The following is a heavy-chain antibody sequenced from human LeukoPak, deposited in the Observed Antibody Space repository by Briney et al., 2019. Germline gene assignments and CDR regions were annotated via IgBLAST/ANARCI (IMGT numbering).Heavy chain of an antibody. J-gene: IGHJ3*02. CDR3: ARAFYDIMIGDAFDI. CDR2: IYYSGST. V-gene: IGHV4-59*08. D-gene: IGHD3-16*01. CDR1: GGSISSYY. Sequence: TSETLSLTCTVSGGSISSYYWSWIRQPPGKGLEWIGYIYYSGSTNYNPSLKSRVTISVDTSKNQFSLKLSSVTAADTAVYYCARAFYDIMIGDAFDIWGQGTMVTVSS.